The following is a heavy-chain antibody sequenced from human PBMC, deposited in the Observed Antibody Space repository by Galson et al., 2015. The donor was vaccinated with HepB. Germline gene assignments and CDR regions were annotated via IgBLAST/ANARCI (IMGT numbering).Heavy chain of an antibody. J-gene: IGHJ4*02. Sequence: SLRLSCAASGFTFSSYGMHWVRQAPGKGLEWVAVIPYDGSNKYYADSVKGRFTISRDNSKNTLYLQMNSLRAEDTAVYYCAKYGAVAGTRDSGFYYWGQGTLVTVSS. D-gene: IGHD6-19*01. CDR2: IPYDGSNK. CDR1: GFTFSSYG. V-gene: IGHV3-30*18. CDR3: AKYGAVAGTRDSGFYY.